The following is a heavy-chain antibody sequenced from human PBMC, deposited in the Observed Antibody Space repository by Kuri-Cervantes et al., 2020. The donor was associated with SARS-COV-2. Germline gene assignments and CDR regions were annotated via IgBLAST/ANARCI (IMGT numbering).Heavy chain of an antibody. J-gene: IGHJ6*03. D-gene: IGHD6-13*01. CDR3: AKGTQQLDLYYMDV. Sequence: GESLKISCAASGFTFSSYGMHWVRQAPGKVLEWVAFIRYDGSNKYYADSVKGRFTISRDNSKNTLYLQMNSLRAEDTAVYYCAKGTQQLDLYYMDVWGKGTTVTVSS. V-gene: IGHV3-30*02. CDR1: GFTFSSYG. CDR2: IRYDGSNK.